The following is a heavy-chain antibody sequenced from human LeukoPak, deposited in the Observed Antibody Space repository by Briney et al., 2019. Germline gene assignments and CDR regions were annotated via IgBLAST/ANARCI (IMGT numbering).Heavy chain of an antibody. CDR2: TYHSGST. CDR1: CGSISSDNW. CDR3: ATSGWYCLDH. D-gene: IGHD6-13*01. J-gene: IGHJ1*01. Sequence: SETLSLTCTVCCGSISSDNWWSWVRQPPGKGLEWIGETYHSGSTNYNPSLQSRVTISVDKSNNHFSLRLTSVTAADTAVYYCATSGWYCLDHWGQRALVTVSS. V-gene: IGHV4-4*02.